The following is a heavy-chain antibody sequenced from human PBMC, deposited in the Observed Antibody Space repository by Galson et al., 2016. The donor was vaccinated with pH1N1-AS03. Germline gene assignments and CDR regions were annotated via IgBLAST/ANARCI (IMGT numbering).Heavy chain of an antibody. CDR1: GFTFSNYA. D-gene: IGHD1-26*01. CDR3: ARVVHEIRGQPNNWLNP. CDR2: VSDDGYTK. V-gene: IGHV3-30*15. J-gene: IGHJ5*02. Sequence: SLRLSCAASGFTFSNYAIHWVRQAPGKGLQWVAVVSDDGYTKYYADSVRGRFTISRDNSENTVFLQMSSLTTEDTGLYYCARVVHEIRGQPNNWLNPWAREPWSPSPQ.